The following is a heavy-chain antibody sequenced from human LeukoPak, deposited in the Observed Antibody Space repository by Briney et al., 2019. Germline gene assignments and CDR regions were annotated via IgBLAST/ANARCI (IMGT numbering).Heavy chain of an antibody. Sequence: PSQTLSLTCTVSGGSISSGGYYWSWIRQHPGKGLEWIGYIYYSGSTYYNPSLKSRVTISVDTSKNQFSLELSSVTAADTAVYYCARVGPQRYYYDSSGYLVDAFDIWGQGTMVTVSS. CDR3: ARVGPQRYYYDSSGYLVDAFDI. V-gene: IGHV4-31*03. J-gene: IGHJ3*02. CDR2: IYYSGST. D-gene: IGHD3-22*01. CDR1: GGSISSGGYY.